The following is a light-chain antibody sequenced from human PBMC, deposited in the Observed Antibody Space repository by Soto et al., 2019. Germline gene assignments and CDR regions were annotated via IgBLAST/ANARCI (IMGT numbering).Light chain of an antibody. Sequence: NRMTLSPSTLSANIKDRVTITCRASENINKWLAWYQQRPGTVPKLLIYQASNLESGVPARFSGSGSGTEFTLTITSLQSEDFAVYYCQQYNKWPQTFGQGTKVDI. CDR1: ENINKW. CDR3: QQYNKWPQT. V-gene: IGKV1-5*03. J-gene: IGKJ1*01. CDR2: QAS.